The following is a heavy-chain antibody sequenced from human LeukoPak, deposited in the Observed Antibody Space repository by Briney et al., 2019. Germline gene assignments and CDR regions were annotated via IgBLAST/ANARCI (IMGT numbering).Heavy chain of an antibody. J-gene: IGHJ4*02. V-gene: IGHV3-23*01. Sequence: PGGSLRLSCAASGFTFSSYAMSWVRQAPGKGLEWVSAISGSGGSTYYADSVKGRFTISRDNSKNTLYLQMNSLRAEDTAVYYCAKSPGYYDSSGSFIDYWGQGTLVTVSS. D-gene: IGHD3-22*01. CDR3: AKSPGYYDSSGSFIDY. CDR1: GFTFSSYA. CDR2: ISGSGGST.